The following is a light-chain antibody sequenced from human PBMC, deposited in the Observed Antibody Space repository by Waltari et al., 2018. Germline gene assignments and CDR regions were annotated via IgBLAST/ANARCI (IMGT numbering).Light chain of an antibody. J-gene: IGLJ2*01. CDR3: SSYAGSNKLI. CDR2: EVD. V-gene: IGLV2-8*01. Sequence: QSALPQPPSASGSPGQTVIIPGNGTRSDIGAHKYAPWYQQIPERPPALIIYEVDRRPPGHPHRFSGSKSGNTASLTVSGLQTEDEGDYYCSSYAGSNKLIFGGVTKLTVL. CDR1: RSDIGAHKY.